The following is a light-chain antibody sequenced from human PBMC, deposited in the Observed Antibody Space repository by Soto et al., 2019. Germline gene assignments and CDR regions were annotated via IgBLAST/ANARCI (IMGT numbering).Light chain of an antibody. Sequence: DIQMTQSPSSLSAPVGDRVTITCRASQSISTFLNWYQHKPGKAPKLLIYTASTLQSGVPSRFSGSGSGTDFTLTISSLQPEDFATYYWQQSYSTPLTFGGGTKVEIK. CDR3: QQSYSTPLT. CDR1: QSISTF. CDR2: TAS. V-gene: IGKV1-39*01. J-gene: IGKJ4*01.